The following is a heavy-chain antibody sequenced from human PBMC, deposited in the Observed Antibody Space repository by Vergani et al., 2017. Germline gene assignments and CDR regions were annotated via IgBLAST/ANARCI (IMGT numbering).Heavy chain of an antibody. Sequence: QVQLVQSGAEVKKPGASVKVSCKASGYTFTSYYMHWVRQAPGQGLEWMGGIIPIFGTANYAQKFQGRVTITADESTSTAYMELSSLRSEDTAVYYCARDKGFGERKMGGYYYGMDVWGQGTTVTVSS. CDR2: IIPIFGTA. CDR3: ARDKGFGERKMGGYYYGMDV. CDR1: GYTFTSYY. D-gene: IGHD3-10*01. V-gene: IGHV1-69*01. J-gene: IGHJ6*02.